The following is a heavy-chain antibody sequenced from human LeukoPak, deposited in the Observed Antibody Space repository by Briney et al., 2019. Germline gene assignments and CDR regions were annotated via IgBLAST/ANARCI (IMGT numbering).Heavy chain of an antibody. Sequence: GRSLRLSCAASGFTFDDYAMHWARQAPGKGLEWVSGISWNSGSIGYADSVKGRFTISRDNAKNSLYLQMNSLRAEDTALYYCAKDSGYDILTGYPETWGQGTLVTVSS. CDR1: GFTFDDYA. V-gene: IGHV3-9*01. D-gene: IGHD3-9*01. CDR3: AKDSGYDILTGYPET. CDR2: ISWNSGSI. J-gene: IGHJ5*02.